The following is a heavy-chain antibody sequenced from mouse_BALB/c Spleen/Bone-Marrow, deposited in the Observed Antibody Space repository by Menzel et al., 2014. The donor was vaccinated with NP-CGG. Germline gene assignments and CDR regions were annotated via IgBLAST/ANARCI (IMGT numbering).Heavy chain of an antibody. Sequence: EVNVVESGGGLVQPGGSLRLSCEASGFTSIDYYMTWVRQPPGKALEWLGFIRNRANGYTTEYSASVKGRFTISRDISQSIFYLQMNTLRAEDSATYYCARETGYAYGNFAMDYWGQGTSVTVS. CDR1: GFTSIDYY. CDR2: IRNRANGYTT. D-gene: IGHD2-1*01. J-gene: IGHJ4*01. CDR3: ARETGYAYGNFAMDY. V-gene: IGHV7-3*02.